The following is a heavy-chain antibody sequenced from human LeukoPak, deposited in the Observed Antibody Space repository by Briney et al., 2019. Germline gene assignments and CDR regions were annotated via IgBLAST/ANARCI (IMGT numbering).Heavy chain of an antibody. Sequence: PGGSLRLSCAASGFTFSNYAMHWVRQAPGKGLEWVAVISYDGSNKYYADSVKGRFTISRDNSKNTLYLQMNSLRPEDTAVYYCAKTYYDFWSGYLLDYWGQGTLVTVSS. D-gene: IGHD3-3*01. J-gene: IGHJ4*02. CDR2: ISYDGSNK. CDR3: AKTYYDFWSGYLLDY. V-gene: IGHV3-30-3*01. CDR1: GFTFSNYA.